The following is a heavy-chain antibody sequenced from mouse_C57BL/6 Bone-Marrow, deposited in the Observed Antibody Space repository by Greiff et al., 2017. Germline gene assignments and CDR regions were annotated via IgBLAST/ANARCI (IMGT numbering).Heavy chain of an antibody. CDR2: ISSGSSTI. CDR3: VYDYDLAWFAY. CDR1: GFTFSDYG. V-gene: IGHV5-17*01. J-gene: IGHJ3*01. D-gene: IGHD2-4*01. Sequence: EVKLLEPGGGLVKPGGSLKLSCAASGFTFSDYGMHWVRQAPEKGLEWVAYISSGSSTIYYADTVKGRFTISRDNAKNTLFLQMTSLRSEDTAMCYCVYDYDLAWFAYWGQGTLVTGSA.